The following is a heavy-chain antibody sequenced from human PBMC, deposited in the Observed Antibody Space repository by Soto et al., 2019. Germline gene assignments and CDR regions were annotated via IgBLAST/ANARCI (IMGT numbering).Heavy chain of an antibody. J-gene: IGHJ4*02. CDR2: IYYSGST. D-gene: IGHD3-22*01. V-gene: IGHV4-39*01. CDR1: GGSISSSSYY. CDR3: ARSTYYYDSSGYYRHFDY. Sequence: SETLSLTCTVSGGSISSSSYYWGWIRQPPGKGLEWIGSIYYSGSTYDNPSLKSRVTISVDTSKNQFSLKLSSVTAADTAVYYCARSTYYYDSSGYYRHFDYWGQGTLVTVSS.